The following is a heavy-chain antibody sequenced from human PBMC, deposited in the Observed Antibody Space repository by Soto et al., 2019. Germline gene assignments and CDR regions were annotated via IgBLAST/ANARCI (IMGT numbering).Heavy chain of an antibody. CDR2: IYHSGST. V-gene: IGHV4-4*02. D-gene: IGHD2-2*01. J-gene: IGHJ4*02. CDR1: GGSISSSNW. Sequence: NPSETLSLTCAVSGGSISSSNWWSWVRQPPGKGLEWIGEIYHSGSTNYNPSLKSRVTISVDKYKNQFSLKLSSVTAADTAVYYCASRTVVVPAAIRTGFDYWGQGTLVTVSS. CDR3: ASRTVVVPAAIRTGFDY.